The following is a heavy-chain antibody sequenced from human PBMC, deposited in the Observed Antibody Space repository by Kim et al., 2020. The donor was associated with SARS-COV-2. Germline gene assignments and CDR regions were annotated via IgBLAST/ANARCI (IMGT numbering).Heavy chain of an antibody. D-gene: IGHD3-22*01. V-gene: IGHV1-3*01. CDR3: ARDAVPGLLEYYFDY. Sequence: QKFQGRVTITRDTAASTAYMELSSLRSEDTAVYYCARDAVPGLLEYYFDYWGQGTLVTVSS. J-gene: IGHJ4*02.